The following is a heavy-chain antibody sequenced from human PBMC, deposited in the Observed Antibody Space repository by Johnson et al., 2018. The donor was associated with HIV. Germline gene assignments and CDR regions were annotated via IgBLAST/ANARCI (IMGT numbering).Heavy chain of an antibody. CDR1: GFTFSSYA. J-gene: IGHJ3*02. D-gene: IGHD5/OR15-5a*01. CDR3: AEGLRYGGSLTYDAFDI. CDR2: ISYDGSNK. Sequence: VQLVESGGGVVQPGRSLRLSCAASGFTFSSYAMHWVRQAPGKGLEWVAVISYDGSNKYYADSVKGRFTISRDNSKNTLFLQMNSLGAEDAAVYYCAEGLRYGGSLTYDAFDIWGQGTMVTVSS. V-gene: IGHV3-30-3*01.